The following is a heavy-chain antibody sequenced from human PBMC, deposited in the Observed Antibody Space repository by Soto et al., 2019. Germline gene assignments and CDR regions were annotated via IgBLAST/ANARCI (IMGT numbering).Heavy chain of an antibody. V-gene: IGHV3-23*01. J-gene: IGHJ4*02. CDR2: ITGSGGST. CDR3: AKDFPIAVTGFFDY. CDR1: GFTFSSYA. Sequence: HPGGSLRLSCAASGFTFSSYAMSWVRQAPGKGLEWVSAITGSGGSTYYADSVKGRFTISRDNSKNTLYLQMNSLRAEDTAVYYCAKDFPIAVTGFFDYWGQGTLVTVSS. D-gene: IGHD6-19*01.